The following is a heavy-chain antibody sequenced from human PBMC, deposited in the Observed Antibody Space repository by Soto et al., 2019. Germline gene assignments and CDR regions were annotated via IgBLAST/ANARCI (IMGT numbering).Heavy chain of an antibody. D-gene: IGHD6-13*01. Sequence: EVQLVESGGGLVQPGGSLRLSCAASGFTFSSYWMSWARQAPGKGLEWVANIKQDGSEKYYVDSVKGRFTISRDNAKNSLYLQMNSLRAADTAVYSCARDSYSSSPHVYWGKGTLVTVSS. CDR1: GFTFSSYW. V-gene: IGHV3-7*01. CDR2: IKQDGSEK. CDR3: ARDSYSSSPHVY. J-gene: IGHJ4*02.